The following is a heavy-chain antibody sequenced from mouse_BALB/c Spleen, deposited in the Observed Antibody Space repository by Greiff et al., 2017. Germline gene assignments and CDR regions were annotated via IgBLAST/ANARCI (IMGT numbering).Heavy chain of an antibody. J-gene: IGHJ1*01. CDR3: ARMGYYGRGGYFDV. Sequence: VKLMESGPGILQPSQTLSLTCSFSGFSLSTSGMGVGWIRQPSGKGLEWLAHIWWDDVKRYNPALKSRLTISKDTSSSQVFLKIASVDTADTATYYCARMGYYGRGGYFDVWGAGTTVTVSS. CDR2: IWWDDVK. D-gene: IGHD1-1*01. V-gene: IGHV8-8*01. CDR1: GFSLSTSGMG.